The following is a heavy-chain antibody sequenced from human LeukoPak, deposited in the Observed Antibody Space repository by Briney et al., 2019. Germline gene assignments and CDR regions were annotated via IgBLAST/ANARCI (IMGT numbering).Heavy chain of an antibody. V-gene: IGHV3-7*01. CDR2: IKRDGSEK. J-gene: IGHJ4*02. CDR1: GFTFSNYA. D-gene: IGHD6-13*01. Sequence: QPGGSLRLSCAASGFTFSNYAMSWVRQAPGKGLEWVANIKRDGSEKYYVDSVKGRFTISRDNAKNSLYLQMNSLRTEDTAVYYCARGRGSWYGVYFDYWGQGTLVTVSS. CDR3: ARGRGSWYGVYFDY.